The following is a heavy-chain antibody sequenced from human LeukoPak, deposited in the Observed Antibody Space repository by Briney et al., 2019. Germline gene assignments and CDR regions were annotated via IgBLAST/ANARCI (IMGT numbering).Heavy chain of an antibody. CDR3: VRHFGT. CDR2: IYYSGST. J-gene: IGHJ4*02. Sequence: SETLSLTCTVSGGSISSSYYYWGWIRQPPGKGLEWIGSIYYSGSTYYNPSLKSRVTISVDTSKNQFSLKLRSVTAADTAVYYCVRHFGTWGQGTLVTVSS. D-gene: IGHD3/OR15-3a*01. CDR1: GGSISSSYYY. V-gene: IGHV4-39*01.